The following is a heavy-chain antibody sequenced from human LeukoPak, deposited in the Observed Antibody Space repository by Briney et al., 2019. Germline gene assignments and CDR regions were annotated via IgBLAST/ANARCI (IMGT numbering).Heavy chain of an antibody. J-gene: IGHJ6*03. CDR3: AKASIAARPNYMDV. CDR2: ISGSGGST. V-gene: IGHV3-23*01. Sequence: GGSPRLSCAASGFTFSSYAMSWVRQAPGKGLEWDSAISGSGGSTYYADSVKGRFTISRDNSKNTLYLQMNSLRAEDTAVYYCAKASIAARPNYMDVWGKGTTVTVSS. CDR1: GFTFSSYA. D-gene: IGHD6-6*01.